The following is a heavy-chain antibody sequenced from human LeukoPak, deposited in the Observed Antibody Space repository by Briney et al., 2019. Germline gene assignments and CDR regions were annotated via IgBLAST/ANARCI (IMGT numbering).Heavy chain of an antibody. CDR3: ARRGAAAGSYYFDY. Sequence: PSETLSLTCTVSGASISSYYWTWIRQPPGKGLEWIGYIYYIGTTNYNPSLKSRVTISVDTSKNQFSLKLSSVTAADTAVYYCARRGAAAGSYYFDYWGQGTLVTVSS. V-gene: IGHV4-59*08. CDR1: GASISSYY. CDR2: IYYIGTT. D-gene: IGHD6-13*01. J-gene: IGHJ4*02.